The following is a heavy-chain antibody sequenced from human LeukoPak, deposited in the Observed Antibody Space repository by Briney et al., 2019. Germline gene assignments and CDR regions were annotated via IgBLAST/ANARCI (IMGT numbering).Heavy chain of an antibody. D-gene: IGHD2-2*01. CDR1: GGSISSGGYY. CDR3: ARGFGGSSTSYAYPFGY. J-gene: IGHJ4*02. Sequence: PSETLSLTCTVSGGSISSGGYYWSWIRQHPGKGLEWIGYIYYSGSTYYNPSLKSRITISVDTSKNQFSLKLSSVTAADTAVCYCARGFGGSSTSYAYPFGYWGQGTLVTVSS. V-gene: IGHV4-31*03. CDR2: IYYSGST.